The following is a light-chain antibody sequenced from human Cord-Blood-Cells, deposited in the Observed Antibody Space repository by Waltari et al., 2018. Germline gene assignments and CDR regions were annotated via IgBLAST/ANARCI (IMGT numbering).Light chain of an antibody. CDR3: QQSYRTQWT. J-gene: IGKJ1*01. Sequence: DIQMTPSPSSLSAPVGDRVTITCRASPTISSYLNWYQQKPGKAPKLLIYAASSLPSGVPSRFSGSGSGTDFTLTISSLQPEDFATYYCQQSYRTQWTFGQGTKVEIK. CDR2: AAS. CDR1: PTISSY. V-gene: IGKV1-39*01.